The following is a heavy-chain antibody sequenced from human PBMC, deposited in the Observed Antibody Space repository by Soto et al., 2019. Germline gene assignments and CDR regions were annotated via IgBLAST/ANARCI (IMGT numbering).Heavy chain of an antibody. CDR1: GGSIISSYC. V-gene: IGHV4-39*01. CDR2: IYYSGSS. CDR3: ATITRAYYMDV. Sequence: SETQSLTCSVSGGSIISSYCWGWIRQPPGKGLEWIGSIYYSGSSYYNPSLKGRVTLPVDTSENKFSLRLSSVTAADTAVYYCATITRAYYMDVWGKGTTVTVSS. D-gene: IGHD3-10*01. J-gene: IGHJ6*03.